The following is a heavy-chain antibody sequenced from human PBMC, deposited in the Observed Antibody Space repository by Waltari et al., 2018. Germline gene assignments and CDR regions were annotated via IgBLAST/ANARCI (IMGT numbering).Heavy chain of an antibody. CDR1: GGTLGRFA. CDR2: IIPIFGTP. J-gene: IGHJ5*02. V-gene: IGHV1-69*12. CDR3: ARREIGGPLDP. Sequence: QVQLVQSGAEVKKPGSSVKVSCRASGGTLGRFALSWVRQAPGQGLEWMGGIIPIFGTPNYAQRFQGRLTITADERTSTVFMELTSLTSDDTAIYFCARREIGGPLDPWGQGTLVTVSS. D-gene: IGHD1-1*01.